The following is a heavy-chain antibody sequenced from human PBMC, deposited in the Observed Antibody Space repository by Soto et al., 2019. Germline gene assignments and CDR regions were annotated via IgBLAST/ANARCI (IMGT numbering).Heavy chain of an antibody. J-gene: IGHJ4*02. CDR2: IYYSGST. V-gene: IGHV4-59*01. D-gene: IGHD3-10*01. Sequence: SETLSLTCTVSGGSISSYYWSWIRQPPGKGLEWIGYIYYSGSTNYNPSLKSRVTISVDTSKNQFSLKLSSVTAADTAVYYCARVRITMVRGVIAYYFDYWGQGTLVTVSS. CDR1: GGSISSYY. CDR3: ARVRITMVRGVIAYYFDY.